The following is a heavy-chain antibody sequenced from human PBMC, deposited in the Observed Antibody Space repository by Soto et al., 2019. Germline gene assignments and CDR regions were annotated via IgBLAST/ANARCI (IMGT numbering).Heavy chain of an antibody. CDR2: SSGSGGST. D-gene: IGHD3-22*01. V-gene: IGHV3-23*01. CDR1: GFTFSSYS. J-gene: IGHJ4*02. CDR3: AKNINYYDTSGPRN. Sequence: GGSRRLSCAASGFTFSSYSLNWVRQDPGKGLEWVSASSGSGGSTYYADSVKGRFTISRDNSKNTLYLQMNSLRTEDTAVYYCAKNINYYDTSGPRNWGQGTLVTVS.